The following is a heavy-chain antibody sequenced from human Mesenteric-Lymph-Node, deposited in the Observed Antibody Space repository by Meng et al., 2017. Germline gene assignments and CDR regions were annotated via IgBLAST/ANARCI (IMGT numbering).Heavy chain of an antibody. Sequence: SETLSLTCIVSGDSISGYYWSWIRQPAGKGLEWIGRIYTSGSTNYNPSLRSRVTMSIDTSKNHFSLELTSMTAADTAVYYCARSGVGATRGFDYWGQGALVTVSS. CDR3: ARSGVGATRGFDY. CDR1: GDSISGYY. J-gene: IGHJ4*02. V-gene: IGHV4-4*07. D-gene: IGHD1-26*01. CDR2: IYTSGST.